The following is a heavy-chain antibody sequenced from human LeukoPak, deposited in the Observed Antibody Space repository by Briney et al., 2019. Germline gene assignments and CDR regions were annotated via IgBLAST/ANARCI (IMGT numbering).Heavy chain of an antibody. CDR3: ARGGRWLQFA. V-gene: IGHV4-59*01. D-gene: IGHD5-24*01. CDR2: IYYSGST. Sequence: PSETLSLTCTVSGGSISSYYWSWIRQPPGKGLEWIGYIYYSGSTNYNPSLKSRVTISVDTSKNQFSLKLSSVTAADTAVYYCARGGRWLQFARGQGTLVTVSS. J-gene: IGHJ4*02. CDR1: GGSISSYY.